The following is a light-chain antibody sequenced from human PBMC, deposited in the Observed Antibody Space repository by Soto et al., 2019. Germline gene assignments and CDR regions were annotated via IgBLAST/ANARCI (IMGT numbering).Light chain of an antibody. Sequence: DIQMTQSPSILSASVGDRVTITCRASQSIGSWLAWYQHKPGKAPKLLIYKASSLESGVPLRFSGSGSGTEFTLTISSLQPEDFATYYCQQSYSTPKTFGQGTKVDIK. CDR1: QSIGSW. V-gene: IGKV1-5*03. J-gene: IGKJ1*01. CDR3: QQSYSTPKT. CDR2: KAS.